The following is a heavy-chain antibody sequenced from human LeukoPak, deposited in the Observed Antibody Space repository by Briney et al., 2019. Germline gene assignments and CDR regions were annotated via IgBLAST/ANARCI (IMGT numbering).Heavy chain of an antibody. CDR1: GYSIRSDYY. Sequence: PSETLSLTCAVSGYSIRSDYYWAWIRQPPGKGLEWIGNIYHSGSTYYNPSLTSRVTISVDTSKNQFSLRLSSVTAADTAVFYCARVMGYYYYMDVWGTGTTVTVSS. J-gene: IGHJ6*03. V-gene: IGHV4-38-2*01. CDR2: IYHSGST. D-gene: IGHD3-16*01. CDR3: ARVMGYYYYMDV.